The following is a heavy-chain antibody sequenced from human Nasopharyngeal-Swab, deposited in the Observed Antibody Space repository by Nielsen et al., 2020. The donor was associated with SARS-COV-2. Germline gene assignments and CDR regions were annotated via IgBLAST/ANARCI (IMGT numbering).Heavy chain of an antibody. V-gene: IGHV4-39*01. Sequence: SEPLSLTCTASGGSISGNNYFWGWIRQPPGKGLEWIGSIAYTGSTYSNPSLKTRVTISVDTSRNQFSLKLTSVTAADTAVYYCASRGYSGYDFDYWGQGTLVTVSS. CDR1: GGSISGNNYF. CDR2: IAYTGST. D-gene: IGHD5-12*01. J-gene: IGHJ4*02. CDR3: ASRGYSGYDFDY.